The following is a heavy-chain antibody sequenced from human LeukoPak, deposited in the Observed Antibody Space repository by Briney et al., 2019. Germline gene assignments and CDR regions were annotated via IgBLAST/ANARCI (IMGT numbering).Heavy chain of an antibody. V-gene: IGHV4-4*02. J-gene: IGHJ6*03. Sequence: PSETLSLTCAVSGGSISSSNWWSWVRQPPGKGLEWIGEINHSGSTNYNPSPKSRVTISVDTSKNQFSLKLSSVTAADTAVYYCARLGYCSSTSCQSPKNYYYYYMDVWGKGTTVTISS. CDR3: ARLGYCSSTSCQSPKNYYYYYMDV. CDR2: INHSGST. CDR1: GGSISSSNW. D-gene: IGHD2-2*01.